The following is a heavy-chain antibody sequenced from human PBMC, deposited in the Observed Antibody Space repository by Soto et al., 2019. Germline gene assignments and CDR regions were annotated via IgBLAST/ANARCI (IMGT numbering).Heavy chain of an antibody. J-gene: IGHJ4*02. V-gene: IGHV1-8*01. Sequence: GASVKVSCKASGYTFTNYDINWVRQTTGQGLEWMGWMNPNSGDTGYAQKFQDRVTMTRNTAISTAYMELSSLTFENTAIYSCARAPRNWGFDFWGLGTLVTV. D-gene: IGHD7-27*01. CDR1: GYTFTNYD. CDR2: MNPNSGDT. CDR3: ARAPRNWGFDF.